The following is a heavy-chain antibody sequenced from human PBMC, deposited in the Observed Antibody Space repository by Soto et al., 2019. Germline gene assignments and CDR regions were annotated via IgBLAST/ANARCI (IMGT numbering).Heavy chain of an antibody. CDR3: ASGYGRNFDY. V-gene: IGHV4-34*01. J-gene: IGHJ4*02. D-gene: IGHD3-10*01. Sequence: QVQLQQWGAGLLKPSETLSLTCDVNGGSFSGYYWNWIRQPPGKGLEWIGEINHSGSTNYNPSLXRXAXIXXDTSKTQFSLKLSSVTAADTAVYYCASGYGRNFDYWGQGTLVTVSS. CDR2: INHSGST. CDR1: GGSFSGYY.